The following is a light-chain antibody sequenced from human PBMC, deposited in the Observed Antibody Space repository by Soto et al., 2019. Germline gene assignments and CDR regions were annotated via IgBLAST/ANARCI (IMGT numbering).Light chain of an antibody. CDR3: QSYDTSMSGVI. CDR1: SSNIGAGYD. CDR2: ADN. V-gene: IGLV1-40*01. J-gene: IGLJ2*01. Sequence: QSVLTQTPSVSGAPGQKITMSCTGSSSNIGAGYDVHWYQQLPGAAPRLLIYADNNRPSGVPDRFSASNSGTSASLAITGLQGEDEAVYYCQSYDTSMSGVIFGAGTKRTVL.